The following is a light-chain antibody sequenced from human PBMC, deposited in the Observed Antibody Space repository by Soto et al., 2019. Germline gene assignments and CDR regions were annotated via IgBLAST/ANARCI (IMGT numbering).Light chain of an antibody. V-gene: IGKV1-9*01. J-gene: IGKJ5*01. CDR1: QGTSSY. CDR2: GAS. Sequence: DIQLTQSPSFLSASVGDRVTITCRASQGTSSYLAWFQQKPGIAPKLLIYGASTLQSGVPARFSGSGSGTDFTLTISNLQPEDFATYYCQQLNAYPLTFGQGTRLEIK. CDR3: QQLNAYPLT.